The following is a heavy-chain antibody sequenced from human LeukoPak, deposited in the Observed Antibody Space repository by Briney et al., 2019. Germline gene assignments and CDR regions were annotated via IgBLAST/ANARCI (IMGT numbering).Heavy chain of an antibody. D-gene: IGHD3-10*01. CDR1: GGSFSGYY. CDR2: INHSGST. CDR3: ARHSASSIWFGVRDGVFDP. Sequence: SETLSLTCAVYGGSFSGYYWSWIRQPPGKGLEWIGEINHSGSTNYNPSLKSRVTISVDTSKNQFSLKLSSVTAADTAVYYCARHSASSIWFGVRDGVFDPWGQGTLVTVSS. J-gene: IGHJ5*02. V-gene: IGHV4-34*01.